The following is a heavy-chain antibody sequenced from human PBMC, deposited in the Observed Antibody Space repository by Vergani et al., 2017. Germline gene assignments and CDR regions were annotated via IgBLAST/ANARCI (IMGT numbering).Heavy chain of an antibody. Sequence: EVQLVESGGGLVQPGRSLRLSCAASGFRFDDYAMHWVRQAPGKGLGWVSGISWNSVSIGYADSVKGRFTISRDNAKNSLYLQMNSLRAEDTALYYCAKRGLTGSSLDYWGQGTLVTVAS. CDR3: AKRGLTGSSLDY. CDR2: ISWNSVSI. V-gene: IGHV3-9*01. J-gene: IGHJ4*02. CDR1: GFRFDDYA. D-gene: IGHD7-27*01.